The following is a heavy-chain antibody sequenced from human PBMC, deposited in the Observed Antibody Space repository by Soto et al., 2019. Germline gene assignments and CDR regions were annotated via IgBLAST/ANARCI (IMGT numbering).Heavy chain of an antibody. J-gene: IGHJ4*02. CDR3: ARGRVQYDYDFWSGYYTAPFDY. D-gene: IGHD3-3*01. V-gene: IGHV4-34*01. CDR1: GGSFSGYY. CDR2: INNSGST. Sequence: QVQLQQWGAGLLKPSETLSLTCAVYGGSFSGYYWSWIRQPPGKGLEWIGEINNSGSTNYNPSLKSRVTISVDTSKNQFSLKLSSVTAADTAVYYCARGRVQYDYDFWSGYYTAPFDYWGQGTLVTVSS.